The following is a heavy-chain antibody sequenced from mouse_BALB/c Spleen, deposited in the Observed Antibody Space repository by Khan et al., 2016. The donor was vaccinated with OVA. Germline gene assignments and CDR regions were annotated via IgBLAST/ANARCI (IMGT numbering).Heavy chain of an antibody. V-gene: IGHV9-4*02. J-gene: IGHJ1*01. CDR2: INTHSGVP. D-gene: IGHD2-13*01. CDR3: ASRYGDGWYFDV. CDR1: GYTFTTAG. Sequence: QIQLVQSGPELKKPGETVRISCKASGYTFTTAGMQWVQKMPGKGLKWIGWINTHSGVPKYAEDFKGRFAFSLETSASTAYLQISKLVNEDTASYFCASRYGDGWYFDVWGEGTTVTVSS.